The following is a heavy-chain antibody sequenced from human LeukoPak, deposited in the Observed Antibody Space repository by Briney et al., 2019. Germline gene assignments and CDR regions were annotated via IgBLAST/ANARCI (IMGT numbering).Heavy chain of an antibody. Sequence: GGSLRLSCAASGFTFSSYGMHWVRQAPGKGLEWVAVISYDGSNKYYADSVKGRFTISRDNAKNSLYLQMNSLRAENTAVYYCARVSPNTVTTLQYFDYWGQGTLVTVSS. V-gene: IGHV3-30*03. CDR2: ISYDGSNK. CDR1: GFTFSSYG. D-gene: IGHD4-17*01. CDR3: ARVSPNTVTTLQYFDY. J-gene: IGHJ4*02.